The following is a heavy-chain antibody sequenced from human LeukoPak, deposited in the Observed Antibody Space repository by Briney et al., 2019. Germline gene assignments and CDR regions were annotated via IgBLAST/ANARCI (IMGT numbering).Heavy chain of an antibody. V-gene: IGHV3-74*01. CDR1: GFTFSSYG. Sequence: PGGSLRLSCAASGFTFSSYGMHWVRQAPGKGLVWVSRINSDGSSTSYADSVKGRFTISRDNAKNTLYLQMNSLRAEDTAVYYCARDGGKGYYGMDVWGQGTTVTVSS. CDR2: INSDGSST. D-gene: IGHD4-23*01. CDR3: ARDGGKGYYGMDV. J-gene: IGHJ6*02.